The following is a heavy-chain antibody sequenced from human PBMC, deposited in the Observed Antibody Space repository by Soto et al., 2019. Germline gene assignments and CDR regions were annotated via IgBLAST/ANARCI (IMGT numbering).Heavy chain of an antibody. J-gene: IGHJ5*02. D-gene: IGHD6-25*01. V-gene: IGHV4-59*01. CDR3: GSVRPSGYVLS. CDR2: VYFSGNT. Sequence: TLXLSCRVAGCTLSTYYWTWIRQSPGKGLEWIGYVYFSGNTNYNPSLKSRVAISIDTSKNQFSLRLASVTAADTAFYYCGSVRPSGYVLSWGQGTMVTVS. CDR1: GCTLSTYY.